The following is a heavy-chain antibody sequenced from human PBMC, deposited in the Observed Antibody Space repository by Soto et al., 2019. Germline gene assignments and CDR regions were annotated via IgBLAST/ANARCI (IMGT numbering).Heavy chain of an antibody. Sequence: ASVKVSCKVSGYTLTELSMHWVRQAPGKGLEWMGGFDPEDGETIYAQKFQGRVTMTEDTSTDTAYMELSSLRSEDTAVYYCATDMGAVVVAATDFDYWGQGTLVTVSS. CDR3: ATDMGAVVVAATDFDY. D-gene: IGHD2-15*01. J-gene: IGHJ4*02. CDR2: FDPEDGET. V-gene: IGHV1-24*01. CDR1: GYTLTELS.